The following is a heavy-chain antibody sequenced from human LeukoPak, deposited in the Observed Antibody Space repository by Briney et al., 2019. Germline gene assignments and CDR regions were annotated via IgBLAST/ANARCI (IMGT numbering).Heavy chain of an antibody. CDR1: GFTFSDYY. CDR3: ARQGGAYSSGRFDY. D-gene: IGHD6-19*01. J-gene: IGHJ4*02. V-gene: IGHV3-11*06. Sequence: GGSLRLSCAVSGFTFSDYYMSWIRQAPGKGLEWVSYISSSSSYTNYADSVKGRFTISRDNAKNSLYLQMNSLRAEDTAVYYCARQGGAYSSGRFDYWGQGTLVTVSS. CDR2: ISSSSSYT.